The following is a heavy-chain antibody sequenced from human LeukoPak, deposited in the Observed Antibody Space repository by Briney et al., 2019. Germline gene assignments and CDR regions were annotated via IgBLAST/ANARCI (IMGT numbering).Heavy chain of an antibody. CDR3: ARDLRITLVRGVIDW. CDR1: GFTFSTYS. J-gene: IGHJ4*02. CDR2: ISSGSGYI. D-gene: IGHD3-10*01. Sequence: GGSLRLSCAASGFTFSTYSMNWVRQAPGKGLEWVSSISSGSGYIYYADSVKGRFTISRDNAKNSLYLQMDSLRAEDTAVYYCARDLRITLVRGVIDWWGQGTLVTVSS. V-gene: IGHV3-21*01.